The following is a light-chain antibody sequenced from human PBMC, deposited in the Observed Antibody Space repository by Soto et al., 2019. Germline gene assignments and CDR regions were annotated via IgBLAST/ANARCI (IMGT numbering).Light chain of an antibody. CDR1: SSNIGAGYD. CDR2: RNS. CDR3: QSYDSSLSGWV. V-gene: IGLV1-40*01. Sequence: QSVLTQPPSVSGAPGQRVTISCTGSSSNIGAGYDVHWYQQLPGTAPKLLIYRNSNRPSGVPDRFSGSKSGTSASLAITGLQAGDEADYYCQSYDSSLSGWVFGGGTKVTVL. J-gene: IGLJ3*02.